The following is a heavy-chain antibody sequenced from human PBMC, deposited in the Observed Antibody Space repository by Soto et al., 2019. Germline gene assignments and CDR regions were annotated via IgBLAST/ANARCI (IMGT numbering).Heavy chain of an antibody. V-gene: IGHV3-30-3*01. D-gene: IGHD3-10*01. Sequence: QVQLVESGGGVVQPGRSLRLSCAASGFTFSSYAMHWVRQAPGKGLEWVAVISYDGSNKYYADSVKGRFTISRDNSKNPLYLQMNSLRAEDTAVYYCARGYYYGSGAPDAFDIWGQGTMVTVSS. CDR3: ARGYYYGSGAPDAFDI. CDR1: GFTFSSYA. CDR2: ISYDGSNK. J-gene: IGHJ3*02.